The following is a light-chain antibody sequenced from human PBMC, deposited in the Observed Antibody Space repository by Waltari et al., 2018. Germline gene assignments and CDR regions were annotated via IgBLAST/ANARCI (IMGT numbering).Light chain of an antibody. CDR2: WAS. CDR3: QQYFNTPIT. Sequence: DIVMTQSPDSLAVSLGERVTIHCMSSQTILDTYDKNYLAWHQQKPGQSPRLLIYWASTREFGVPDRFSGSGSGTDFTLTISGLQAEDVAVYYCQQYFNTPITFGGGTKVEIK. J-gene: IGKJ4*01. V-gene: IGKV4-1*01. CDR1: QTILDTYDKNY.